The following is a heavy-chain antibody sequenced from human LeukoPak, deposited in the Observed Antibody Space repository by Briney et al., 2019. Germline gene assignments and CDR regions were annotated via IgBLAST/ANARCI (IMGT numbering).Heavy chain of an antibody. Sequence: ASVKVSCKASGYTFTSYGISWVRQAPGQGLEWMGWISAYNGNTNYAQKLQGRVTMTTDTSTSTAYMELRSLGSDDTAVYYCARDVRYFGQGDFDYWGQGTLVTVSS. J-gene: IGHJ4*02. CDR2: ISAYNGNT. V-gene: IGHV1-18*01. CDR3: ARDVRYFGQGDFDY. CDR1: GYTFTSYG. D-gene: IGHD3-9*01.